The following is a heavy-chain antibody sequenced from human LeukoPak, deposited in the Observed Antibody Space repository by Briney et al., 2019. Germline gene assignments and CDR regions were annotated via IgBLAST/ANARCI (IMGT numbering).Heavy chain of an antibody. CDR3: ARGGRQLWPYY. V-gene: IGHV4-59*01. J-gene: IGHJ4*02. CDR2: IYSSGST. D-gene: IGHD5-18*01. CDR1: GGSISSYY. Sequence: SETLSLTCTVSGGSISSYYWSWIRQPPGKGLEWIGYIYSSGSTNYNPSLTSRVTISVDTSRNQFSLKLSSLTAADTAVYYCARGGRQLWPYYWGQGTLVTVSS.